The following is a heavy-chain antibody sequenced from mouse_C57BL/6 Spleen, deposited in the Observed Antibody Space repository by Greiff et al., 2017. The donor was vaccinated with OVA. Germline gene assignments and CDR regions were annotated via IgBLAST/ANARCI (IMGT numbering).Heavy chain of an antibody. V-gene: IGHV10-1*01. Sequence: GGGLVQPKGSLKLSCAASGFSFNTYAMNWVRQAPGKGLEWVARIRSKSNNYATYYADSVKDRFTISRDDSESMLYLQMNNLKTEDTAMYYCVRQDSSGYPAWFAYWGQGTLVTVSA. D-gene: IGHD3-2*02. CDR2: IRSKSNNYAT. CDR1: GFSFNTYA. CDR3: VRQDSSGYPAWFAY. J-gene: IGHJ3*01.